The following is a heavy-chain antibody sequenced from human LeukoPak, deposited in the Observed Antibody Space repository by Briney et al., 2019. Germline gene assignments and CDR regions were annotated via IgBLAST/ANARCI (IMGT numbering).Heavy chain of an antibody. CDR1: GFTFSSYS. V-gene: IGHV3-7*01. Sequence: GGSLRLSCAASGFTFSSYSMNWVRQAPGKGLEWVANIKQDGSEKYYVDSVKGRFTISRDNAKNSLYLQMNSLRAEDTAVYYCARDLPYDGYYYMDVWGKGTTVTVSS. D-gene: IGHD2-21*01. CDR2: IKQDGSEK. J-gene: IGHJ6*03. CDR3: ARDLPYDGYYYMDV.